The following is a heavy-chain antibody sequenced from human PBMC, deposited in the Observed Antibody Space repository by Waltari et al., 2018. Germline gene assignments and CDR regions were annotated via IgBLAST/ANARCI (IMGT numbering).Heavy chain of an antibody. CDR2: ITPTVGNT. J-gene: IGHJ5*02. Sequence: QVQLVQSGAEVKKPGASVKVSCKASGYTFTSYDIHWVRQATGQGLEWMGWITPTVGNTGYAQEFQVRVTITRNTSISTAYMELGSRRSEDTAVYYCARADRGSWFDPWGQGTLVTVSS. D-gene: IGHD1-26*01. CDR1: GYTFTSYD. V-gene: IGHV1-8*03. CDR3: ARADRGSWFDP.